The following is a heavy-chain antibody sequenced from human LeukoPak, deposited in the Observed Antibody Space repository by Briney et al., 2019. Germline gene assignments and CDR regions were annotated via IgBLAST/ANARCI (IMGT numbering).Heavy chain of an antibody. Sequence: PGGSLRLSCAASGFTVSSNYMSWVRQAPGKGLEWVSVIYSGGSTYYADSVRGRFTISRDNSKNTLYLQMNSLRAEDTAVYYCARETMVRGVPYYWGQGTLVTVSS. CDR1: GFTVSSNY. V-gene: IGHV3-66*02. J-gene: IGHJ4*02. CDR2: IYSGGST. D-gene: IGHD3-10*01. CDR3: ARETMVRGVPYY.